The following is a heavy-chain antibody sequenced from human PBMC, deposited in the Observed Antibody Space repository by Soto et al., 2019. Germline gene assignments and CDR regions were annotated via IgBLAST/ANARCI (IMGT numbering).Heavy chain of an antibody. J-gene: IGHJ4*02. CDR1: GFTFRTYW. V-gene: IGHV3-7*01. Sequence: EVQLVESGGGLVQPGGSLRLSCTASGFTFRTYWMNWARQAPGKGLEWVASIKGDGREKYYVDPVKGRFSISRDNARNSLYLQMNSLRAEDTAVYYCATSLIRGQGALVTVSS. D-gene: IGHD6-6*01. CDR3: ATSLI. CDR2: IKGDGREK.